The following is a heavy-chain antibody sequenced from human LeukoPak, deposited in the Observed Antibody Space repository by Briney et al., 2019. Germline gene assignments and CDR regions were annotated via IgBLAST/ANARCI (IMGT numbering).Heavy chain of an antibody. CDR3: QAYYYYYMDV. J-gene: IGHJ6*03. Sequence: PGGSLKPSCAASGITFDGSPIHWVRQAPGKGLEWVGRIRSKTNNYETGYAASLKGRFLISRDDSRNMSYLQMNSLKTEDTAVYYCQAYYYYYMDVWGKGTTVIVSS. CDR1: GITFDGSP. CDR2: IRSKTNNYET. V-gene: IGHV3-73*01.